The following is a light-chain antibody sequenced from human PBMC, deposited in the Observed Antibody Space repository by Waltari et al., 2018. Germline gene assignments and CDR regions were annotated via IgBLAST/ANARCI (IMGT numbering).Light chain of an antibody. CDR2: DAS. CDR3: QQRSKWPIT. CDR1: QSVSSS. V-gene: IGKV3-11*01. J-gene: IGKJ5*01. Sequence: EIVLTQSPATLSLSPGERATLSCRASQSVSSSLGWYQQRPGQAPRLLIYDASSRATGIPARFSGRGSGTDFTLTISSLEPEDFAVYYCQQRSKWPITFGQGTRLEIK.